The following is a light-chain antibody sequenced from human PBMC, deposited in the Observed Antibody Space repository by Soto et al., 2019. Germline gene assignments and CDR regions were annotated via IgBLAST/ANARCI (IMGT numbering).Light chain of an antibody. CDR1: QIIRSY. Sequence: DIPMTQSASPLSASLGDRAPVPCRERQIIRSYLNWYQQKPGTAPKVLSYASSSLQRAVPSRFSCSGSATDFTLTITSLTPEDFETSYCQQSNRNPLTFGGGTKVDIK. V-gene: IGKV1-39*01. CDR2: ASS. J-gene: IGKJ4*01. CDR3: QQSNRNPLT.